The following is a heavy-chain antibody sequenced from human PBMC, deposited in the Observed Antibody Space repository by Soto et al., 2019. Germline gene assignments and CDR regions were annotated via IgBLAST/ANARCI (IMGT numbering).Heavy chain of an antibody. J-gene: IGHJ5*02. V-gene: IGHV4-34*01. CDR2: INHSGDT. CDR1: GGSFTDYY. Sequence: QVRLPQWGAGLLKPSETLSLTCAVYGGSFTDYYWSWIRQPPGKGLEWIGEINHSGDTNYNPSLTTXAXXSVDPSKTQSSLTLTSLTAAATAVSSSALNYSDSGRFGLDPWGQGTQVTVSS. CDR3: ALNYSDSGRFGLDP. D-gene: IGHD3-22*01.